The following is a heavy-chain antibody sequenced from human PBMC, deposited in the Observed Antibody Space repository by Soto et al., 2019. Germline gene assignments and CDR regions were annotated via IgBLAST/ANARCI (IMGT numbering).Heavy chain of an antibody. CDR3: ARGGDYYGSGSSYFDY. CDR2: MNPNSGNT. CDR1: GYTFTSYD. D-gene: IGHD3-10*01. V-gene: IGHV1-8*01. Sequence: QVQLVQSGAEVKKPGASVKVSCKASGYTFTSYDLNWVRQATGQGPEWMGWMNPNSGNTGYAQKFQGRITMTRNTSISTAYMELSSLRSEDTAVYYCARGGDYYGSGSSYFDYWAQGTLVTVSS. J-gene: IGHJ4*02.